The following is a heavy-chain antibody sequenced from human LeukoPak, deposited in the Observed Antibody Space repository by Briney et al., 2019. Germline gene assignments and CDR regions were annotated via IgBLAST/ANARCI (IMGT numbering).Heavy chain of an antibody. J-gene: IGHJ4*02. D-gene: IGHD5-12*01. CDR1: GFTFSTYG. Sequence: GGSLRLSCAASGFTFSTYGMNWVRQAPGKRLEWVSYISSRSVSVYYADSVKGRFTISRDNAENSLYLQMNSLRDEDTAVYYCARAMRSGYDYWGQGTLVTVSS. CDR2: ISSRSVSV. CDR3: ARAMRSGYDY. V-gene: IGHV3-48*02.